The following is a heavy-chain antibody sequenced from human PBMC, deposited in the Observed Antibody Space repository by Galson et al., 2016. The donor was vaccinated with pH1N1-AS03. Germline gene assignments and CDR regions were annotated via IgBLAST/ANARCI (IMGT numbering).Heavy chain of an antibody. J-gene: IGHJ4*02. CDR3: AKEGDEGAFDG. Sequence: SLRLSCAASGFTFKNYAMSWVRQAPGKGLERVSVISGIGTSTYYAASVKGRFSISRDNARNTLSLQMDGLRAEDTALYYCAKEGDEGAFDGWGQGTLVTVSP. CDR1: GFTFKNYA. CDR2: ISGIGTST. V-gene: IGHV3-23*01.